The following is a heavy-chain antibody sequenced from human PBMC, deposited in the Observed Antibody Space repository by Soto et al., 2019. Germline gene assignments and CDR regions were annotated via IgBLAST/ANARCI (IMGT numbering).Heavy chain of an antibody. CDR3: ARATTVTSSFFYYGLDV. Sequence: QVQLQESGPGLVKPSQTLSLTCSVSGGSISNDDYYWTWIRQPPGKGLERIGHIYYNGNTYYNPSLKRRLTMSLDTPKSLFSLHLTAVIAADSASYCRARATTVTSSFFYYGLDVWGQGTTVTVSS. V-gene: IGHV4-30-4*08. D-gene: IGHD4-17*01. CDR1: GGSISNDDYY. J-gene: IGHJ6*02. CDR2: IYYNGNT.